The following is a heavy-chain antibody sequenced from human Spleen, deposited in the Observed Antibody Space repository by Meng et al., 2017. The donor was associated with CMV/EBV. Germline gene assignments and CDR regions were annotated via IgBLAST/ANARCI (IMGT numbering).Heavy chain of an antibody. CDR1: TFSSYA. V-gene: IGHV1-69*05. J-gene: IGHJ4*02. Sequence: TFSSYAISWVRQAPGQGLEWMGGIIPIFGTTNYAQKFQGRVTITTDESTSTAYMELSSLRSEDTAVYYCARAVEYSSSSPLYYFDYWGQGTLVTVSS. CDR3: ARAVEYSSSSPLYYFDY. D-gene: IGHD6-6*01. CDR2: IIPIFGTT.